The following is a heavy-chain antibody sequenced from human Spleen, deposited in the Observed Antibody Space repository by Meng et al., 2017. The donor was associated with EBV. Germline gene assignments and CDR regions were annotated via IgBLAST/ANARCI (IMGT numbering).Heavy chain of an antibody. Sequence: QLVQSGAEVKKPGSSVKVSCRASGGTFGSYGITWIRQAPGQGLEWMGWINVGNGDTKYSQKFHGRVTITRDTSATTAYMELSSLTSEDTAVYYCARDSSGDSRRFDPWGQGTLVTVSS. D-gene: IGHD6-19*01. V-gene: IGHV1-3*01. J-gene: IGHJ5*02. CDR3: ARDSSGDSRRFDP. CDR2: INVGNGDT. CDR1: GGTFGSYG.